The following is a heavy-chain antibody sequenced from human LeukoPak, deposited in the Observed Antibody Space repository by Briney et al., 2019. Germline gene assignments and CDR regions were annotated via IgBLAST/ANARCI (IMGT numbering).Heavy chain of an antibody. CDR2: IDRSSNNI. J-gene: IGHJ4*02. Sequence: GGSLTLSCAASVYIFTVYMISCRCQAPGKGLEWVSYIDRSSNNIYYPDSVKGRFTISRDNAKNSLYLQMNSMRDEDTAVYYYATKAYWASSGKGFDYWGQGTLVTVSS. CDR3: ATKAYWASSGKGFDY. V-gene: IGHV3-48*02. CDR1: VYIFTVYM. D-gene: IGHD2-8*02.